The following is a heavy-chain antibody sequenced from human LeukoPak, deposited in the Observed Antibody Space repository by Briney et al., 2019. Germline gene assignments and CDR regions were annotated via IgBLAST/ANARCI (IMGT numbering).Heavy chain of an antibody. CDR3: ARTGSGGSFNWFDP. J-gene: IGHJ5*02. CDR2: SILIFGTA. V-gene: IGHV1-69*01. CDR1: GGTFSSYA. Sequence: SVKVSCKASGGTFSSYAISWVRQATGQGLEWMGGSILIFGTANYAQKFQGRVTITADESTSTAYMELSSLRSEDTAVYYCARTGSGGSFNWFDPWGQGTLVTVSS. D-gene: IGHD2-15*01.